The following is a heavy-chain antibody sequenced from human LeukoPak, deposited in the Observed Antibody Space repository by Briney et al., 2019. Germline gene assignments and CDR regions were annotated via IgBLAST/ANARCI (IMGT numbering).Heavy chain of an antibody. CDR3: ASYRVLLWFGESTDY. Sequence: GGSLRLSCAVSGFTFSSYEMNWVRQAPGKGLEWVSYISSSGSTIYYADSVKGRFTISRDNAKNSLYLQMNSLRAEDTAVYYCASYRVLLWFGESTDYWGQGTLVTVSS. V-gene: IGHV3-48*03. CDR2: ISSSGSTI. J-gene: IGHJ4*02. D-gene: IGHD3-10*01. CDR1: GFTFSSYE.